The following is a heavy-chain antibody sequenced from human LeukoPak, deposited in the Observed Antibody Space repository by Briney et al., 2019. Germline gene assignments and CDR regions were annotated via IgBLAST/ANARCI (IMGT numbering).Heavy chain of an antibody. Sequence: SETLSLTCTVSGGSISSYYWSWIRQPPGKGLEWIGYIYYSGSTNYNPSLKSRVTISLDTSKNQFSLKLSSVTAADTAVYYCARTSRHFYGSGSNLTPWPADMDVWGQGTTVTVSS. CDR2: IYYSGST. J-gene: IGHJ6*02. V-gene: IGHV4-59*01. CDR3: ARTSRHFYGSGSNLTPWPADMDV. D-gene: IGHD3-10*01. CDR1: GGSISSYY.